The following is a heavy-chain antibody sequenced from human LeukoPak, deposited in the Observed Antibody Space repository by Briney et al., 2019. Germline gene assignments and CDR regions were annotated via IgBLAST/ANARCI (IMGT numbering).Heavy chain of an antibody. CDR2: IYYSGST. CDR3: ARHGGVVPAARNWFDP. J-gene: IGHJ5*02. V-gene: IGHV4-59*08. CDR1: GGSISSYY. D-gene: IGHD2-2*01. Sequence: PSETLSLTCTVSGGSISSYYWSWIRQPPGKGLEWIGYIYYSGSTNYNPSLKSRVTISVDTSKNQLSLKLSSVTAADTAVYYCARHGGVVPAARNWFDPWGQGTLVTVSS.